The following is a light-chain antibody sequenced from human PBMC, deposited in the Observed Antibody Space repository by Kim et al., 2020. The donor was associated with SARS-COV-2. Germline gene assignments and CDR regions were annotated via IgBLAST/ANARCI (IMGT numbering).Light chain of an antibody. CDR1: QSVSSN. V-gene: IGKV3-15*01. CDR3: QQYNNWPLTRGDT. Sequence: EIVMTQSPATLSVSPGERATLSCRASQSVSSNLAWYQQKPGQAPRLLIYGASTRATGIPARFSGSGSGTEFTLTISSLQSEDFAVYYCQQYNNWPLTRGDTFGQGTKLEI. J-gene: IGKJ2*01. CDR2: GAS.